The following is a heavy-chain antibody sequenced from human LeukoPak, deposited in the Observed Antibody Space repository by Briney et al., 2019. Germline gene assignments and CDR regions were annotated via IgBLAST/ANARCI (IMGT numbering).Heavy chain of an antibody. CDR2: ISYDGSNK. J-gene: IGHJ4*02. CDR1: GFTFSSYG. CDR3: AKDSDYGEPVVPFDY. D-gene: IGHD4-17*01. Sequence: PGGSLRLSCAASGFTFSSYGMHWVRQAPGKGLEWVAVISYDGSNKYYADSVKGRFTISRDNSKNTLYLQMNSLRAEDTAVYYCAKDSDYGEPVVPFDYWGQGTLVTVSS. V-gene: IGHV3-30*18.